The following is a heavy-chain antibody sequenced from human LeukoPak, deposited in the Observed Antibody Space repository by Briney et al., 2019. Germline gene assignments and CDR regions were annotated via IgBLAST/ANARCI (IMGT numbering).Heavy chain of an antibody. V-gene: IGHV1-69*04. J-gene: IGHJ4*02. D-gene: IGHD5-18*01. Sequence: SVKVSCKASGGTFSSYAISWVRQAPGQGLEWMGRIIPILGIANYAQKFLGRVTITADKSTSTAYMELSSLRSEDTAVYYCTYSYGSSALTNFDYWGQGTLVTVSS. CDR3: TYSYGSSALTNFDY. CDR2: IIPILGIA. CDR1: GGTFSSYA.